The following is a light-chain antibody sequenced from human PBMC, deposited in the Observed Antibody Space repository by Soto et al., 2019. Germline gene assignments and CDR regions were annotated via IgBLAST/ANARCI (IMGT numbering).Light chain of an antibody. J-gene: IGLJ2*01. CDR3: SFYTTISTVL. CDR2: EVS. V-gene: IGLV2-14*01. CDR1: SSDVGGYNY. Sequence: QSALTQPASVSGSPGQSITISCTGTSSDVGGYNYVSWYQHHPGKAPKLMIYEVSNRPSGISNRFSGSKSGNTASLTISGLQAEDEADYYCSFYTTISTVLFGGGTKVTVL.